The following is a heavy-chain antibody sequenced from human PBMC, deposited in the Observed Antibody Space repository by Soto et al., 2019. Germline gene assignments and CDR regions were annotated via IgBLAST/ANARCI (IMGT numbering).Heavy chain of an antibody. D-gene: IGHD6-13*01. V-gene: IGHV4-4*02. CDR1: GGSISSSNW. Sequence: QVQLQESGPGLVKPSGTLSLTCAVSGGSISSSNWWSWVRQPPGKGLEWIGEIYHSGSTNYNPSLQRLIAISVDQATTPFSLELSSVTAADTAVYYCAREGPGIAAAGTWGQGTLVTVSS. J-gene: IGHJ5*02. CDR2: IYHSGST. CDR3: AREGPGIAAAGT.